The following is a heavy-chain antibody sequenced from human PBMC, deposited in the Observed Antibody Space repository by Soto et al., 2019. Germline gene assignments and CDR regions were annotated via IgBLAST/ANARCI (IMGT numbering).Heavy chain of an antibody. J-gene: IGHJ5*02. CDR2: IIPIFGTA. V-gene: IGHV1-69*12. CDR1: RGTFSSYA. CDR3: ARVRGSSWYNHDWFAP. D-gene: IGHD6-13*01. Sequence: QVQLVQSGDEVKKPGSSVKFSGKASRGTFSSYAISWVRQASGQGLEWMGGIIPIFGTANYAQKFQGRVTIHADESTSSAYSELSSMRSEDTAVYYCARVRGSSWYNHDWFAPWGQGTLVTVSS.